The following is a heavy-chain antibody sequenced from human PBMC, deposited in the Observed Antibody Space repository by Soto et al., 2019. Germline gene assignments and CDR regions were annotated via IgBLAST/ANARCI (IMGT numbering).Heavy chain of an antibody. CDR3: ALTTQGGVTIFGVARGPSRSPFDY. D-gene: IGHD3-3*01. V-gene: IGHV1-69*13. Sequence: GASVKVSCKASGGTFSSYAISWVRQAPGQGLEWMGGIIPIFGTANYAQKFQGRVTITADESTSTAYMELSSLRSEDTAVYYCALTTQGGVTIFGVARGPSRSPFDYWGQGTLVTVPQ. J-gene: IGHJ4*02. CDR1: GGTFSSYA. CDR2: IIPIFGTA.